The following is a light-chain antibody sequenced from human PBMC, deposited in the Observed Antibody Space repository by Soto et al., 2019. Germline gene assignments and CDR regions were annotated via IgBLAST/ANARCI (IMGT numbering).Light chain of an antibody. CDR2: EGS. CDR3: CSYAGSSSYV. J-gene: IGLJ1*01. Sequence: QSALTQPASVSGSPGQSITISCTGTSSDVGGYNYVSWYQHHPGKAPKLMIHEGSKRPSGVSNRFSGSKSGNTASLTISGLQAEDEADYYCCSYAGSSSYVFGSGTKLTVL. V-gene: IGLV2-23*01. CDR1: SSDVGGYNY.